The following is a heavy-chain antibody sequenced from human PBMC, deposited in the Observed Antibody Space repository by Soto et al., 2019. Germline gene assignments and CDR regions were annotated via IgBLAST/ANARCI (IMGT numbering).Heavy chain of an antibody. J-gene: IGHJ5*02. CDR2: IYYDGRT. Sequence: PSETLSLTCTVSGDSVSSGSFYWSWIRQPPGKGLEWIGCIYYDGRTDYNPSLKSRVTISVDTSETQFSLKLSSVTAADTAVYYSARDQGSARKNYWFDPWGQGTLVTVSS. D-gene: IGHD1-7*01. CDR1: GDSVSSGSFY. CDR3: ARDQGSARKNYWFDP. V-gene: IGHV4-61*01.